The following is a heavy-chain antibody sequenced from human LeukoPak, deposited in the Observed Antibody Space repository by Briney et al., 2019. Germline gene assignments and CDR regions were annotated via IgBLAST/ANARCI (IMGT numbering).Heavy chain of an antibody. V-gene: IGHV1-69*05. CDR1: GGTFSSYA. J-gene: IGHJ4*02. D-gene: IGHD3-22*01. Sequence: SVKVSCKASGGTFSSYAISWVRQAPGQGLEWMGGIIPIFGTANYALKFQGRVTITTDESTSTACMELSSLRSEDTAVYYCARLWDYSSGYNDYWGQGTLVTVSS. CDR3: ARLWDYSSGYNDY. CDR2: IIPIFGTA.